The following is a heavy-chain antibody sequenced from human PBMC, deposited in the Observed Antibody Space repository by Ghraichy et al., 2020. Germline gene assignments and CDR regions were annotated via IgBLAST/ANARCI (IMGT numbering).Heavy chain of an antibody. V-gene: IGHV4-59*01. D-gene: IGHD3-3*01. CDR2: VYYSGRP. CDR3: ARDPGYGFWCGGDTFYFFGVDV. J-gene: IGHJ6*02. Sequence: SETLSLTCTVSGGSINNYYWNWIRQSPGKALEWIGYVYYSGRPNYNPSLKSRVTISVDTSQNQFSLTLNPVTAADTAVYYCARDPGYGFWCGGDTFYFFGVDVWGQGTTVTVSS. CDR1: GGSINNYY.